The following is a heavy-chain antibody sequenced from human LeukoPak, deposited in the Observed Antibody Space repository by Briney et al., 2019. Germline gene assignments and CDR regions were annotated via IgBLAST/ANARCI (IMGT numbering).Heavy chain of an antibody. V-gene: IGHV3-7*01. CDR1: GFTFSSYW. CDR3: ARMSSSSWFVCDY. Sequence: GGPLRLSCAASGFTFSSYWMTWVRQVPGKGLEWVANIKQDGSERYYVDSVTGRFAISRDNAKNSLYLQMNSLRAEDTAVYYCARMSSSSWFVCDYWGQGTLVTVSS. D-gene: IGHD6-13*01. CDR2: IKQDGSER. J-gene: IGHJ4*02.